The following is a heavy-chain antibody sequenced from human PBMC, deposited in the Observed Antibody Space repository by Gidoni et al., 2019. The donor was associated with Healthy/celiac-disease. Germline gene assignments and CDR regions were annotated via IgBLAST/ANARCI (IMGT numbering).Heavy chain of an antibody. V-gene: IGHV5-51*01. Sequence: SGYSFTHYWIGGVRQMPGKGLEWMGIIYPGDSDTRYSPSFQGQVTISADKSISIAYLQWSSLKASDTAMYYCARIPINCSGGSCYPTHWFDPWGHGTLVTVSS. J-gene: IGHJ5*02. CDR3: ARIPINCSGGSCYPTHWFDP. CDR1: GYSFTHYW. CDR2: IYPGDSDT. D-gene: IGHD2-15*01.